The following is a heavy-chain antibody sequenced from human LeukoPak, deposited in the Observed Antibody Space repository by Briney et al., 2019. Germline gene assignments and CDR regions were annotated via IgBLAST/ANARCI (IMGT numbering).Heavy chain of an antibody. CDR2: IVVGSGNT. CDR3: AAGGYGDYPKDAFDI. CDR1: GFTFTSSA. V-gene: IGHV1-58*02. D-gene: IGHD4-17*01. Sequence: SVKVPCKASGFTFTSSAMQWVRQARGQRLEWIGWIVVGSGNTNYAQKFQERVTITRDMSTSTAYMELSSLRSEDTAVYCCAAGGYGDYPKDAFDIWGQGTMVTVSS. J-gene: IGHJ3*02.